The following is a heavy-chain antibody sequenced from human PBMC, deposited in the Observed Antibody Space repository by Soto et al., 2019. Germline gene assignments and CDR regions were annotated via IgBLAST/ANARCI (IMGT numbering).Heavy chain of an antibody. CDR2: INPNTGNP. CDR3: ARDSASASFDC. CDR1: GYNFNSHS. Sequence: QVQLVQSGSESMQPGASVKVSCKGSGYNFNSHSITWLRQAPGQGLEWMGWINPNTGNPTYEQGFTGRFVFSVDTSVSAVYLQIFSLKAEDSAVSFCARDSASASFDCWGQGTLVTVSS. J-gene: IGHJ4*02. V-gene: IGHV7-4-1*01. D-gene: IGHD1-26*01.